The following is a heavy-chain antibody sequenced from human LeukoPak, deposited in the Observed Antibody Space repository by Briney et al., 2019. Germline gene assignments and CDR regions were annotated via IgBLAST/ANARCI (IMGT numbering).Heavy chain of an antibody. Sequence: ASVKVSCKASGYTFTSYYMHWGRQAPGQGGEWKGVINPSGGSTSNAQKFQRRVTMTRDTSTSTVYMELSSLRSEDTAVYYCARDQERSGWYGWFDPWGQGTLVTVSS. CDR1: GYTFTSYY. CDR2: INPSGGST. V-gene: IGHV1-46*01. D-gene: IGHD6-19*01. J-gene: IGHJ5*02. CDR3: ARDQERSGWYGWFDP.